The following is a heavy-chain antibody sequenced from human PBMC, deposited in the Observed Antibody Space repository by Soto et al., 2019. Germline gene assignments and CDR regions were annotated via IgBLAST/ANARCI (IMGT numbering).Heavy chain of an antibody. CDR1: GYTFTSYG. CDR2: ISAYNRNT. J-gene: IGHJ3*02. V-gene: IGHV1-18*01. D-gene: IGHD6-19*01. Sequence: ASVKVSCKASGYTFTSYGISWVRQAPGQGLEWMGWISAYNRNTNYAQKLQGKVTMTTDTSTSTAYMELRSLRSDDTAVYYCARGSSGWCQIDAFDIWGQGTMVTVSS. CDR3: ARGSSGWCQIDAFDI.